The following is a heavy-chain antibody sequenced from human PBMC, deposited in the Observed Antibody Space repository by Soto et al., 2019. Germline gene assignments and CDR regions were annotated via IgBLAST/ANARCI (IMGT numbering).Heavy chain of an antibody. CDR2: IIPIFGTA. Sequence: QVQLVQSGAEVKKPGSSVKVSCKASGGTFSSYAISWVRQAPGQGLEWMGGIIPIFGTANYAQKFQGRVTITADESTSTAYMELGSLSSEDTAVYYCARGLQDTAMVAATYYYGMDVWGQGTTVTVSS. J-gene: IGHJ6*02. D-gene: IGHD5-18*01. CDR1: GGTFSSYA. CDR3: ARGLQDTAMVAATYYYGMDV. V-gene: IGHV1-69*01.